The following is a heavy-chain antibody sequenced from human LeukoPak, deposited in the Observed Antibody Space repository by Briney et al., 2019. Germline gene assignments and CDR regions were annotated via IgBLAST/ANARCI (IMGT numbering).Heavy chain of an antibody. Sequence: SETLSLTCHVAGCSISSYHWGWIRHSPGKVPDWNGNFFYSGTTNYNPSLKSRVTLSGDSSNNQFTLKLTSVTDADTAMYYCARRRAVSGGYFDSWGQGALVTVSS. CDR2: FFYSGTT. V-gene: IGHV4-59*08. CDR1: GCSISSYH. J-gene: IGHJ4*02. D-gene: IGHD6-19*01. CDR3: ARRRAVSGGYFDS.